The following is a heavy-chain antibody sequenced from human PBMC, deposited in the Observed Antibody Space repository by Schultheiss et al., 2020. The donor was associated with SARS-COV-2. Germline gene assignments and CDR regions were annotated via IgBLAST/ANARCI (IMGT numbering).Heavy chain of an antibody. J-gene: IGHJ6*03. CDR3: ARDPSLGYYMDV. CDR2: IYYSGST. D-gene: IGHD3-16*01. Sequence: SETLSLTCTVSGGSISSYYWSWIRQLPGKGLEWIGYIYYSGSTNYNPSLKSRVTMSVDTSKNQFSLKLSSVTAADTAVYYCARDPSLGYYMDVWGKGTTVTVSS. V-gene: IGHV4-59*12. CDR1: GGSISSYY.